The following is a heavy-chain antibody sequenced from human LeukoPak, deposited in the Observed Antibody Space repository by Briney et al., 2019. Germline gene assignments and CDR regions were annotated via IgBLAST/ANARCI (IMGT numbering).Heavy chain of an antibody. CDR2: LSGSGGGT. V-gene: IGHV3-23*01. Sequence: GGSLRLSCAVSGITLSNYGMSWVRQAPGKGLEWVAGLSGSGGGTNYADSVNGRFTISRDNAKNTLYLQMNSLRAQDTAVYFCAKRGVVIRVILVGFHKEAYYFDSWGQGALVTVSS. J-gene: IGHJ4*02. CDR1: GITLSNYG. CDR3: AKRGVVIRVILVGFHKEAYYFDS. D-gene: IGHD3-10*01.